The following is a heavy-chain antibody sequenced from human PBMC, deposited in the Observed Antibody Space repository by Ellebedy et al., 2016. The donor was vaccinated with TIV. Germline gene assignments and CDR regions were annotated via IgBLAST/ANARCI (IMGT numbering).Heavy chain of an antibody. D-gene: IGHD6-19*01. CDR2: ISNTGGRT. J-gene: IGHJ4*02. CDR1: GFTFSRYA. CDR3: AKGGIAVGGSFFDS. V-gene: IGHV3-23*01. Sequence: PGGSLRLSCAVSGFTFSRYAMSWVRQAPGKGLEWVSTISNTGGRTYYADSLKGRFTISRDNSKNMLDLQMNSLRAEDTAVYYCAKGGIAVGGSFFDSWGQGTLVTVSS.